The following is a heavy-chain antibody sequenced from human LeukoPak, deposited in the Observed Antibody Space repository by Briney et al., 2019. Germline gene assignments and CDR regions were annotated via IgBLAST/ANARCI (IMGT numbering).Heavy chain of an antibody. J-gene: IGHJ4*02. CDR1: GFTFSDYY. V-gene: IGHV3-11*01. D-gene: IGHD3-10*01. Sequence: GGSLRLSCAASGFTFSDYYMSWIRQAPGKGLEWVSYISSSGSTIYYADSVKGRFTISRDNAKNSLYLQMNSLRAEDTAVYYCARDMVRGVIIFGDYGLGYWGQGTLVTVS. CDR2: ISSSGSTI. CDR3: ARDMVRGVIIFGDYGLGY.